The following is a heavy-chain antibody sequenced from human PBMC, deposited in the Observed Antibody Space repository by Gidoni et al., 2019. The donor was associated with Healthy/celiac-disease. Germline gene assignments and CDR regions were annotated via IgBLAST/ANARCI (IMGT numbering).Heavy chain of an antibody. J-gene: IGHJ3*02. CDR2: IYPGDSDT. D-gene: IGHD2-21*02. V-gene: IGHV5-51*01. Sequence: EVQLVQSGTAVKKPGESLKISCKGSGYSFTNYWIGWVRQMPGKGLEWMGIIYPGDSDTRYSPSFQGQVTISADKSISTAYLQWSSLKASDTAMYYCARLCGDCYSSNAFDIWGQGAMVTVSS. CDR1: GYSFTNYW. CDR3: ARLCGDCYSSNAFDI.